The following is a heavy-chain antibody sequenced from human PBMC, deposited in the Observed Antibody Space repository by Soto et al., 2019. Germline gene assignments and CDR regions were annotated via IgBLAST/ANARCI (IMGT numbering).Heavy chain of an antibody. Sequence: QVQLQESGPGLVKPSQTLSLTCTVSGGSISSGGYYWSWIRQHPGKGLEWIGYIYYSGSTYYNPSLKSRVTISVDTSKNQFSLKLSSVTAADTAVYYCARGRFDIVVVVAARFDYWGQGTLVTVSS. J-gene: IGHJ4*02. CDR3: ARGRFDIVVVVAARFDY. CDR2: IYYSGST. D-gene: IGHD2-15*01. CDR1: GGSISSGGYY. V-gene: IGHV4-31*03.